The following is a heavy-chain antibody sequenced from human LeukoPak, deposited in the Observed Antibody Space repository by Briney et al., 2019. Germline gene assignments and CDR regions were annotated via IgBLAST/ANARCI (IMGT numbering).Heavy chain of an antibody. D-gene: IGHD3-22*01. Sequence: GGSLRLSCAASGFPFSSYAMSWVRQAPGKGLEWVSAISASGGSTYYADSVKGRFTASRDNSKNTLYLQMNSLRAEDTAVYYCAKGPKRRITMIVVVTRTDFDYWGQRTLVTVSS. J-gene: IGHJ4*02. CDR1: GFPFSSYA. V-gene: IGHV3-23*01. CDR2: ISASGGST. CDR3: AKGPKRRITMIVVVTRTDFDY.